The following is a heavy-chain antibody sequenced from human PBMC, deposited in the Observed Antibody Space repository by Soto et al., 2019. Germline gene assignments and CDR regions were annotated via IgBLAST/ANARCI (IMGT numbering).Heavy chain of an antibody. CDR1: GGSISSSNW. D-gene: IGHD3-10*01. J-gene: IGHJ4*02. Sequence: PSETLSLTCAVSGGSISSSNWWSWVRQPPGKGLEWIGESSHSGSTIYNPSLKSRVTISVDKSKNQFSLKLSSVTAADTAVYYCARSSFYASGRPLDYWGQGTQVTVSS. CDR3: ARSSFYASGRPLDY. V-gene: IGHV4-4*02. CDR2: SSHSGST.